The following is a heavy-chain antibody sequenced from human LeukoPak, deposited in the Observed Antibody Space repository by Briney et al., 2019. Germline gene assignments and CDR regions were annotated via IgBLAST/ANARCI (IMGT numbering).Heavy chain of an antibody. D-gene: IGHD2-15*01. CDR1: GYTFTSYY. Sequence: RASVKVSCKASGYTFTSYYMHWVRQAPGQGLEWMGLIDPRGGSTTYSQKFQGRVTMTRGTSTSTVYMDLGSLRSDDTAVYYCARDLGYYQTSHSHWFDLWGQGTLVTVSS. J-gene: IGHJ5*02. CDR3: ARDLGYYQTSHSHWFDL. CDR2: IDPRGGST. V-gene: IGHV1-46*01.